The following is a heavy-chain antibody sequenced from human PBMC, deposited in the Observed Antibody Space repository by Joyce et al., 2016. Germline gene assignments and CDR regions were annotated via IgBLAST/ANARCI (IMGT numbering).Heavy chain of an antibody. V-gene: IGHV4-31*03. D-gene: IGHD1-26*01. Sequence: QVQLRESGPGLVKPSQTLSLTCTVSGGSISSGGHFWNWIRQLPGRGLEWLGYIYYTESTYYNPSLKSRLSISVDTSKNQFALMVRSVTVADTAVYYCAREGPGGSLDFWGQGILVTVSS. J-gene: IGHJ4*02. CDR3: AREGPGGSLDF. CDR2: IYYTEST. CDR1: GGSISSGGHF.